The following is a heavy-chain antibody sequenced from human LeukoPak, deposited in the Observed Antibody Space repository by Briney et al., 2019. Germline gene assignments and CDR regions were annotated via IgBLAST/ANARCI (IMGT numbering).Heavy chain of an antibody. CDR3: ATGRGIQLWYGAPPLNY. CDR1: GYTLTELS. V-gene: IGHV1-24*01. J-gene: IGHJ4*02. D-gene: IGHD5-18*01. Sequence: ASVKVSCKVSGYTLTELSMHWVRQAPGKGLEWMGGFDPEGGEIIYAQKFQGRVTMTEDTSTDTAYMELSSLRSEDTAVYYCATGRGIQLWYGAPPLNYWGQGTLVTVSS. CDR2: FDPEGGEI.